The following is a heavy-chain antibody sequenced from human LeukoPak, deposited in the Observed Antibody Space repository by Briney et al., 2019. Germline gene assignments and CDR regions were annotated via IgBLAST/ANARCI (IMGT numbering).Heavy chain of an antibody. CDR3: AELGITMIGGV. Sequence: GGSLRLSCAASGFNFGTSWMDWVRQAPGKGLEWVANIKQDGSEKYYLDSVKGRFTISRDNAKNSLYLQMNSLRAEDTAVYYCAELGITMIGGVWGKGTTVTISS. J-gene: IGHJ6*04. V-gene: IGHV3-7*01. D-gene: IGHD3-10*02. CDR1: GFNFGTSW. CDR2: IKQDGSEK.